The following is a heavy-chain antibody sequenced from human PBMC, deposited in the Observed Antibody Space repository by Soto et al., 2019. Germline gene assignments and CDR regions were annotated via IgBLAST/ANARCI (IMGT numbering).Heavy chain of an antibody. J-gene: IGHJ6*02. CDR1: GYTLTELS. Sequence: ASVKVSCKVSGYTLTELSMHCVRQAPGKGREWMGGLDPEDGETIYAQNCQCRLSMTEDTSTDSVYMELSRLRCEDAAVYYCESDVLGYCSCGSCYPDGFYGMDVWGQGTTVTVSS. CDR3: ESDVLGYCSCGSCYPDGFYGMDV. V-gene: IGHV1-24*01. D-gene: IGHD2-15*01. CDR2: LDPEDGET.